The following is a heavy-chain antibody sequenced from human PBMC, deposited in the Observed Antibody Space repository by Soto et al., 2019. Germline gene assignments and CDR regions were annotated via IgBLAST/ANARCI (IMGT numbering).Heavy chain of an antibody. Sequence: QVQLVQSGAEVKKPGASVKVSCKASGYTFTGDYMHWVRQAPGQGLEWMGWINPNSGGTNYAQKFQGWVTMTRDTSISTAYMELSRLRSDDTAVYYCARTRPGIAVAGTFAGTNWFDPWGQGTLVTVSS. D-gene: IGHD6-19*01. CDR2: INPNSGGT. CDR3: ARTRPGIAVAGTFAGTNWFDP. J-gene: IGHJ5*02. V-gene: IGHV1-2*04. CDR1: GYTFTGDY.